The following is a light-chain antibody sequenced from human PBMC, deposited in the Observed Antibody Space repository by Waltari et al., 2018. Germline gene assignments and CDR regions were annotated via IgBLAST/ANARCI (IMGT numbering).Light chain of an antibody. CDR3: MQSLQALWT. CDR1: QSLLHMNGNNY. CDR2: LGS. J-gene: IGKJ1*01. V-gene: IGKV2-28*01. Sequence: DIVMTQSPLSLPVTPGEPASIPCWSSQSLLHMNGNNYLDWYLQKPGQSPQPLLYLGSNRASGVPDRFSGSGSGTDFTLKISRVEAEDVGVYYCMQSLQALWTFGPGTKVEIK.